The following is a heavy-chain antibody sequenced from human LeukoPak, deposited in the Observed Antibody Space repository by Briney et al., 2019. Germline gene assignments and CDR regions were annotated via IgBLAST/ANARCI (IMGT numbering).Heavy chain of an antibody. J-gene: IGHJ4*02. CDR1: GYTFTGYF. V-gene: IGHV1-2*02. CDR3: ARGDGLGGYDLISY. CDR2: INPNSGGT. Sequence: ASVKVSCKASGYTFTGYFMHWVRQAPGQGLEWMGWINPNSGGTNYAQKFQGRVTMTRDTSISTAYMELSRLRSDDTAVYYCARGDGLGGYDLISYWGQGTLVTVSS. D-gene: IGHD5-12*01.